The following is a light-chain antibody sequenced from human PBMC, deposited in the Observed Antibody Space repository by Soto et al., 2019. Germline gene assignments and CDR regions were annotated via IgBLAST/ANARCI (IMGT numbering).Light chain of an antibody. CDR2: AAS. J-gene: IGKJ5*01. CDR3: QQSDT. V-gene: IGKV3-20*01. Sequence: EIVLTQSPGTLSLSPGERATLSCRASQTIDTNLAWYQQKPGQAPRLLIFAASTRATGIPARFSGSGSGTDFTLTISRLEPEDFAVYYCQQSDTFGQGTRLEI. CDR1: QTIDTN.